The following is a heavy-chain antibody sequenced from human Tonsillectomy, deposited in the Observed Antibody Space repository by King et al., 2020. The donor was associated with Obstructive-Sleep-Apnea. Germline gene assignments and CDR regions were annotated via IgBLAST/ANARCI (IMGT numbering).Heavy chain of an antibody. CDR3: ARAIKMYDFWSGYQTDY. J-gene: IGHJ4*02. D-gene: IGHD3-3*01. CDR2: ISYDGNYK. Sequence: VQLVESGGGVVQPGRSLRLSCTASGFTFSTYAMHWVRQAPGKGLEWVAFISYDGNYKYYADSVKGRFTISRDNSMNTLYLQMNSLRTEDTALYYCARAIKMYDFWSGYQTDYWGQGTLVTVSS. V-gene: IGHV3-30*04. CDR1: GFTFSTYA.